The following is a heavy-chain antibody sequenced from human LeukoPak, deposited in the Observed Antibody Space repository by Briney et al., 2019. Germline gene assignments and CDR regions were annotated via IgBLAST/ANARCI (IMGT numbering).Heavy chain of an antibody. CDR1: GGSLTTHY. CDR2: IFYSGTT. V-gene: IGHV4-59*11. CDR3: ARDGPVGWKRGVTLDL. J-gene: IGHJ3*01. Sequence: SETLSLTCIVSGGSLTTHYWTWIRQPPGKRLEWIGYIFYSGTTSYNPSLESRVTISIDTSKSQFSLKLKSVTAADTAVYYCARDGPVGWKRGVTLDLWGQGTMVSVSS. D-gene: IGHD1-1*01.